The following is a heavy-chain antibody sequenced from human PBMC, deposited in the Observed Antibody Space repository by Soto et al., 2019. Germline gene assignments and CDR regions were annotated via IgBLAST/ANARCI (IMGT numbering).Heavy chain of an antibody. Sequence: SETLSLTCSVAGGSVSSSPSYWNWIRQPPGKGLEWIGYVFYSGSTNYNPSLESRVTISLDISKNEFSLRMRSVTAADTAVYFIVRGVYRHADSWGQATLVTVFS. D-gene: IGHD4-4*01. J-gene: IGHJ4*02. CDR3: VRGVYRHADS. V-gene: IGHV4-61*01. CDR1: GGSVSSSPSY. CDR2: VFYSGST.